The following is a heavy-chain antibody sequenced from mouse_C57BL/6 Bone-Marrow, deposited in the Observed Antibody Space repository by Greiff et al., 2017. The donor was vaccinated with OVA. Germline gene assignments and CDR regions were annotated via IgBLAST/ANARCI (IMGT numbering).Heavy chain of an antibody. CDR2: INPYNGGT. CDR1: GYTFTDYY. CDR3: ASYGNSLYYFDY. D-gene: IGHD2-1*01. J-gene: IGHJ2*01. V-gene: IGHV1-19*01. Sequence: VQLQQSGPVLVKPGASVKMSCKASGYTFTDYYMNWVQQSPGKSLEWIGVINPYNGGTSYNQKFKGKATLTVDKSSSTAYMELNSLTSEDSAVDDCASYGNSLYYFDYWGQGTTLTVSS.